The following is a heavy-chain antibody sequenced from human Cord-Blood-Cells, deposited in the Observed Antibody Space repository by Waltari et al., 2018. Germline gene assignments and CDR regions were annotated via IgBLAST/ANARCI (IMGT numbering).Heavy chain of an antibody. CDR2: ISYDGSNK. V-gene: IGHV3-30*04. CDR3: ASDGSGSYYNFDY. D-gene: IGHD3-10*01. CDR1: GFTFSSYA. J-gene: IGHJ4*02. Sequence: QVQLVESGGGVVQPGRSLRLSCAASGFTFSSYAMHWVRQAPGKGLEWVAVISYDGSNKYYADSVKGRFTISRDNSKNTLYLQMNSLRAEDTAVYYCASDGSGSYYNFDYWGQGTLVTVSS.